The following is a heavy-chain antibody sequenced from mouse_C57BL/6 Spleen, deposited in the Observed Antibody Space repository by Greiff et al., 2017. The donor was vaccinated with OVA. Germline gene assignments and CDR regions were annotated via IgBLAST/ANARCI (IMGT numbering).Heavy chain of an antibody. CDR2: INPNNGGT. CDR3: ANTGAYFDY. J-gene: IGHJ2*01. D-gene: IGHD4-1*01. V-gene: IGHV1-26*01. Sequence: VQLKQSGPELVKPGASVKISCKASGYTFTDYYMNWVKQSHGKSLEWIGDINPNNGGTSYNQKFKGKATLTVDKSSSTAYMELRSLTSEDSAVYYCANTGAYFDYWGQGTTLTVSS. CDR1: GYTFTDYY.